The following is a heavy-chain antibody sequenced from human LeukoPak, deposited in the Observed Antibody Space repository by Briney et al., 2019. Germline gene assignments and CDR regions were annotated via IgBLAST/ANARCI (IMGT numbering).Heavy chain of an antibody. CDR1: GFTLSDHF. CDR2: ISYDGSNK. V-gene: IGHV3-30*03. J-gene: IGHJ4*02. D-gene: IGHD3-9*01. Sequence: PGGSLRLSCSASGFTLSDHFMDWVRQAPGKGLEWVAVISYDGSNKYYADSVKGRFTISRDNSKNTLYLQMNSLRAEDTAVYYCASRLLTGYYEFWGQGTLVTVSS. CDR3: ASRLLTGYYEF.